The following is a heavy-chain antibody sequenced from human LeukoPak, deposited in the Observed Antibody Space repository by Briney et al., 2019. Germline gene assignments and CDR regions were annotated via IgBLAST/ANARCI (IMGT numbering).Heavy chain of an antibody. CDR3: ARLEGYGYYGSGSYFY. Sequence: PSETLSLTCAVYGGSFSGYYWSWIRQPPGKGLEWIGEINHSGSTNYNPSLKSRVTISVDTSKNQFSLKLSSVTAADTAVYYCARLEGYGYYGSGSYFYWGQGTLVTVSS. V-gene: IGHV4-34*01. D-gene: IGHD3-10*01. CDR1: GGSFSGYY. CDR2: INHSGST. J-gene: IGHJ4*02.